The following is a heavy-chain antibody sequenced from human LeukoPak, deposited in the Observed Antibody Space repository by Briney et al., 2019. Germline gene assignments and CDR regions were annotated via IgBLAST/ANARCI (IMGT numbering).Heavy chain of an antibody. D-gene: IGHD3-22*01. V-gene: IGHV3-9*01. CDR3: AKDQNYDSSGYYDY. J-gene: IGHJ4*02. Sequence: GRSLRLSCAASGFTFDDYAMHWVRQAPGKGLEWVSGISRNSGYIGYADSVKGRFTISRDNAKNSLHLQMNSLRVEDTALYYCAKDQNYDSSGYYDYWGQGTLVTVSS. CDR1: GFTFDDYA. CDR2: ISRNSGYI.